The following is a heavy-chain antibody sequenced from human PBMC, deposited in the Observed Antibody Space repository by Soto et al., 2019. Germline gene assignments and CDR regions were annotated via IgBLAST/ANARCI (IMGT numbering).Heavy chain of an antibody. CDR3: AKVGTGYCSSTSCYAGSWFDP. CDR1: GYTFTSYA. Sequence: GASVKVSCKASGYTFTSYAMHWVRQAPGQRLEWMGWINAGNGNTKYSQKFQGRVTITRDTSASTAYMELSSLRSEDTAVYYCAKVGTGYCSSTSCYAGSWFDPWGQGTLVTVSS. V-gene: IGHV1-3*01. CDR2: INAGNGNT. J-gene: IGHJ5*02. D-gene: IGHD2-2*01.